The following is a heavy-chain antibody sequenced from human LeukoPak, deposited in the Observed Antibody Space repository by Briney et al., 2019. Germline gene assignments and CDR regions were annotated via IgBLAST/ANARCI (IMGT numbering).Heavy chain of an antibody. CDR3: ARLTAMAMGI. V-gene: IGHV4-61*08. J-gene: IGHJ4*02. CDR1: GNSISSGDNY. Sequence: PSETLSLTCTVSGNSISSGDNYWSWIRQPPGKGLEWIGYIYYSGSTNYNPSLKSRVTISVDTSKNQFSLKLSSVTAADTAVYYCARLTAMAMGIWGQGTLVTVSS. CDR2: IYYSGST. D-gene: IGHD5-18*01.